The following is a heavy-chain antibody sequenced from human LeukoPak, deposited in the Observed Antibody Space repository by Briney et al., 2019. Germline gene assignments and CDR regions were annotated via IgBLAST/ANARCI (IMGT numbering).Heavy chain of an antibody. V-gene: IGHV3-30*02. CDR2: IRDDGSNK. CDR1: GFTFTSYG. CDR3: AKDAYFDWLFDY. D-gene: IGHD3-9*01. J-gene: IGHJ4*02. Sequence: GGSLRLSCAASGFTFTSYGMHWVRQAPGKGLEWVAFIRDDGSNKYYADSVKGRFTISRDNSKNTLYLQMNSLRAEDTAVYYCAKDAYFDWLFDYWGQGTLVTVSS.